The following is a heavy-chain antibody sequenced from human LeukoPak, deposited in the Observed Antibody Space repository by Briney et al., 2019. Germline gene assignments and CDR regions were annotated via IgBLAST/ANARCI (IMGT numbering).Heavy chain of an antibody. V-gene: IGHV3-7*03. CDR2: IREDGSEK. CDR3: AKDHSMGSGSYVGYFDY. Sequence: PGGSLRLSCAASGFTFSSSWMTWVRQAPGKGLEWVASIREDGSEKTSVDSVKGRFTISRDNAKNSLYLQMDSLRAEDTALYYCAKDHSMGSGSYVGYFDYWGQGTLVTVSS. CDR1: GFTFSSSW. D-gene: IGHD3-10*01. J-gene: IGHJ4*02.